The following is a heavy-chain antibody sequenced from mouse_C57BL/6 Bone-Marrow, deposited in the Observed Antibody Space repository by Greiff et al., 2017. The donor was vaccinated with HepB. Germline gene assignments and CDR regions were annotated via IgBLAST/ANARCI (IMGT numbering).Heavy chain of an antibody. V-gene: IGHV1-80*01. J-gene: IGHJ2*01. CDR3: ARDYGSSYFDY. D-gene: IGHD1-1*01. Sequence: VQLQESGAELVKPGASVKISCKASGYAFSSYWMNWVKQRPGKGLEWIGQIYPGDGDTNYNGKFKGKATLTADKSSSTAYMQLSSLTSEDSAVYFCARDYGSSYFDYWGQGTTLTVSS. CDR2: IYPGDGDT. CDR1: GYAFSSYW.